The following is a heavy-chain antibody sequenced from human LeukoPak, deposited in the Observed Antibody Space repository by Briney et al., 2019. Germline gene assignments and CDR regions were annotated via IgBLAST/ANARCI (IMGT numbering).Heavy chain of an antibody. Sequence: SETLSLTCTVSGGSIATYYWSWIRQSPGKGLEWIAYIYYGGTNYNPSLKSRVTISVDTSKNQFSLNLRSATAADTAVYYCARVDGYNSGYFEYWGQGTLVTVSS. J-gene: IGHJ4*02. CDR3: ARVDGYNSGYFEY. CDR1: GGSIATYY. D-gene: IGHD5-24*01. V-gene: IGHV4-59*01. CDR2: IYYGGT.